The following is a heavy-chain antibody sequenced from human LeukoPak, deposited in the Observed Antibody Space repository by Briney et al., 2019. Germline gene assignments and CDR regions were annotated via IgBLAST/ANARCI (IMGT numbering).Heavy chain of an antibody. CDR1: GGSFSGYY. Sequence: SETLSLTCAVYGGSFSGYYWSWIRQPPGKGLEWIGEINHSGSTNYNPSLKSRVTISVDTSKNQFSLELSSVTAADTAVYYCARERAAADLWGRGTLVTVSS. CDR3: ARERAAADL. D-gene: IGHD6-13*01. V-gene: IGHV4-34*01. J-gene: IGHJ2*01. CDR2: INHSGST.